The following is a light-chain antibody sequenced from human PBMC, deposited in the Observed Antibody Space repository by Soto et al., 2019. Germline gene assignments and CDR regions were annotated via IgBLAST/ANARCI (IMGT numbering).Light chain of an antibody. V-gene: IGLV2-8*01. CDR1: SSDIGGYDY. J-gene: IGLJ3*02. CDR2: EVN. Sequence: QSALTQPPSASGSPGQSVTISCTVTSSDIGGYDYVSWYQQHPGKAPKLIIYEVNKRPSGVPDRFSGSKSGNTASLIVSGLQAEDEADYYCSSYAGSNNLVFAGGTKVTVL. CDR3: SSYAGSNNLV.